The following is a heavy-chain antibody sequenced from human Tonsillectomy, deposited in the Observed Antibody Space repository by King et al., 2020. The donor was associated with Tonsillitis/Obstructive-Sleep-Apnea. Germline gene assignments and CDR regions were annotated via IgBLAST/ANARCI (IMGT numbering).Heavy chain of an antibody. CDR1: GFTFSSYS. Sequence: DVQLVESGGGLVQPGGSLRLSCAASGFTFSSYSMNWVRQAPGKGLEWVSYISSSSSSIYYADSVKGRFTISRDNSQNSLYLQMNGLRDEDTAVYYCARRSDDYIWGSFDYWGQGSLVTVSS. CDR2: ISSSSSSI. J-gene: IGHJ4*02. CDR3: ARRSDDYIWGSFDY. D-gene: IGHD3-16*01. V-gene: IGHV3-48*02.